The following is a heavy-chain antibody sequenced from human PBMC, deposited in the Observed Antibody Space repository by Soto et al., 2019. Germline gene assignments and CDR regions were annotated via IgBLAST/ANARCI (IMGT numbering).Heavy chain of an antibody. CDR1: GGTFSSYA. J-gene: IGHJ6*01. D-gene: IGHD3-10*01. CDR2: IIPIFGTA. V-gene: IGHV1-69*05. CDR3: ATYPRGRGYYY. Sequence: QVQLVQSGAEVKKPGSSVKVSCKASGGTFSSYAISWVRQAPGQGLEWMGGIIPIFGTANYAQKFQGRVXXXXXXXXXXXXXXXXXXXXXXXXVYYCATYPRGRGYYY.